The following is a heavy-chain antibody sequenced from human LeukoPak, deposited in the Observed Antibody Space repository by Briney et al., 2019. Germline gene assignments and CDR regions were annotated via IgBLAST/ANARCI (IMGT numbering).Heavy chain of an antibody. V-gene: IGHV4-59*01. Sequence: PSETLSLTCTVSGGSISSYYWSWIRQPPGKGREWIGYIYYSGSTNYNPSLKGRVTISVDTSKNQFSLKLSSVTAADTAVYYCARGGGYCSGGSCYNFYYWGQGTLVTVSS. CDR3: ARGGGYCSGGSCYNFYY. J-gene: IGHJ4*02. D-gene: IGHD2-15*01. CDR1: GGSISSYY. CDR2: IYYSGST.